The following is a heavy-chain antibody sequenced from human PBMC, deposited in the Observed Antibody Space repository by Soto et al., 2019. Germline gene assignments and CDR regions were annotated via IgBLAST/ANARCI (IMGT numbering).Heavy chain of an antibody. J-gene: IGHJ1*01. Sequence: PGESLKISCKGSGYSFAGYWITWVRQMPGRGLEWVGRIDPSDSYTTYNPSLKGHVILSVDKSMNTAYVQWTSLRASDTAMYFCGRDFGSGHADVWGQGTLVTVSS. D-gene: IGHD1-26*01. CDR3: GRDFGSGHADV. CDR2: IDPSDSYT. V-gene: IGHV5-10-1*01. CDR1: GYSFAGYW.